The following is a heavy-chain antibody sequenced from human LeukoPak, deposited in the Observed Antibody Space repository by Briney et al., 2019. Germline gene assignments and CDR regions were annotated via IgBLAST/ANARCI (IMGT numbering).Heavy chain of an antibody. V-gene: IGHV4-30-2*01. CDR3: ARGRGPITY. D-gene: IGHD3-16*01. CDR2: IYYSERT. Sequence: TSDTLSLTCAVSGGSIMVASYSWSWIRQPPGNGLDGIGYIYYSERTYYNPSLESRVTISVDTSSNQSSLKLSSVTAADTAVYYCARGRGPITYWVQGTLVTVSS. J-gene: IGHJ4*02. CDR1: GGSIMVASYS.